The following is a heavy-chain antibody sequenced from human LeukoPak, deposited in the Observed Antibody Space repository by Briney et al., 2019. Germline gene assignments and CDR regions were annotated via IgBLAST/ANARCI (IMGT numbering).Heavy chain of an antibody. CDR1: GFTFSDYY. V-gene: IGHV3-11*05. D-gene: IGHD6-13*01. CDR3: ARAANTAAGTPTLAIDY. Sequence: KSGGSLRLSCVASGFTFSDYYMSWIRQAPGKGLEWVSYIPSTSSYTSYADSVKGRFTISRDNAKNSLYLQMSSLRAEDTVAYYCARAANTAAGTPTLAIDYWGQGTLVTVSS. J-gene: IGHJ4*02. CDR2: IPSTSSYT.